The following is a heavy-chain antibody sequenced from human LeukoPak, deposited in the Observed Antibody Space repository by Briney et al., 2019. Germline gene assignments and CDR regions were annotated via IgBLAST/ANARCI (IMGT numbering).Heavy chain of an antibody. CDR2: IKQDGSEK. CDR3: ARGRASPYYYFDY. CDR1: GFTFSSYW. D-gene: IGHD2-21*01. Sequence: GGSLRLSCAASGFTFSSYWMSWVRQAPGKGLEWVANIKQDGSEKYYVDSVKGRFTISRDNAKNSLYLQMNSLRAEDTAVYYCARGRASPYYYFDYWGQGTLVTVSS. V-gene: IGHV3-7*04. J-gene: IGHJ4*02.